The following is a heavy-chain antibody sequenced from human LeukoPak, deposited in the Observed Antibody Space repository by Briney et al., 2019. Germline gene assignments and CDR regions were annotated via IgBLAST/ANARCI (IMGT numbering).Heavy chain of an antibody. Sequence: GASVKVSCKASGGTFSSYAISWVRQAPGQGLEWMGGIIPIFGTANHAQKFQGRVTITADESTSTAYMELSSLRSEDTAVYYCARGIDYYDRSRARFDYWGQGTLVTVSS. CDR2: IIPIFGTA. J-gene: IGHJ4*02. CDR3: ARGIDYYDRSRARFDY. V-gene: IGHV1-69*13. CDR1: GGTFSSYA. D-gene: IGHD3-22*01.